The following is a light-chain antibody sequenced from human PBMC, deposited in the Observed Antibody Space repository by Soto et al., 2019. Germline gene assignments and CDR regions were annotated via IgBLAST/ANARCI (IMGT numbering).Light chain of an antibody. Sequence: EVVLTQSPATLSVSPGEGATLSCRASQSVNVLLAWYQQKPGQAPRLLIYRASTRATGVPARFSGSGSETEFTLTISNLQYEDFALYYCQQYNNWPITFGQGTRLEIK. CDR2: RAS. J-gene: IGKJ5*01. CDR3: QQYNNWPIT. V-gene: IGKV3-15*01. CDR1: QSVNVL.